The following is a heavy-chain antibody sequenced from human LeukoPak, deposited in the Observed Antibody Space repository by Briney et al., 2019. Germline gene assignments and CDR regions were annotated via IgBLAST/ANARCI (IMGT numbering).Heavy chain of an antibody. CDR2: IYASGST. V-gene: IGHV4-4*07. CDR1: GGSISNYY. J-gene: IGHJ4*02. D-gene: IGHD3-3*01. CDR3: ARDTFWSAYPSFDY. Sequence: PSETLSLTCTVSGGSISNYYWSWIRQPAGKGLEWIGRIYASGSTNYHPSLKSRVTMSVDTSKNQFSLKLSSVTAADTAVYYCARDTFWSAYPSFDYWGQGTLVTVSS.